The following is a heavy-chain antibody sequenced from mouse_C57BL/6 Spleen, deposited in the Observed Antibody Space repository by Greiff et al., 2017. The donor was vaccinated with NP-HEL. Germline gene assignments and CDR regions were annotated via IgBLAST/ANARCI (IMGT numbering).Heavy chain of an antibody. V-gene: IGHV1-50*01. D-gene: IGHD1-1*01. CDR2: IDPSDSYT. J-gene: IGHJ1*03. CDR1: GYTFTSYW. Sequence: QVQLQQPGAELVKPGASVKLSCKASGYTFTSYWMQWVKQRPGQGLEWIGEIDPSDSYTNYNQKFKGKATLTVDTSSSTAYMQLSSRTSEDSAVYYCARSSITTVVPRYFDVWGTGTTVTVSS. CDR3: ARSSITTVVPRYFDV.